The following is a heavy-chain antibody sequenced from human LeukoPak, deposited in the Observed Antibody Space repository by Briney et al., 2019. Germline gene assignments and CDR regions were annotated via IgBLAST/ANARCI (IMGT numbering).Heavy chain of an antibody. V-gene: IGHV1-2*02. Sequence: GASVKVSCKASGYTFTGYYMHWVRQAPGQGLEWMGWINPNSGGTNYAQKFQGRVTMTRDTSISTAYMELRSLRSDDTAVYYCARGHYYDSSGYYVQHWGQGTLVTVSS. D-gene: IGHD3-22*01. CDR3: ARGHYYDSSGYYVQH. CDR2: INPNSGGT. J-gene: IGHJ1*01. CDR1: GYTFTGYY.